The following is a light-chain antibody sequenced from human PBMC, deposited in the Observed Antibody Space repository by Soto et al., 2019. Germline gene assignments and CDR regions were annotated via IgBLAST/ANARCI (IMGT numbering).Light chain of an antibody. V-gene: IGKV3-15*01. CDR2: GAS. Sequence: EIVMTQSPATLSVSPGGRATLSCSASQSISDTLAWYQQKPGQAPRLLIHGASTRATGFPARFSGSGSGTDFTLPIRSLQSEDFAVYYCQQYNNWPWTFGQGTKVDIK. J-gene: IGKJ1*01. CDR3: QQYNNWPWT. CDR1: QSISDT.